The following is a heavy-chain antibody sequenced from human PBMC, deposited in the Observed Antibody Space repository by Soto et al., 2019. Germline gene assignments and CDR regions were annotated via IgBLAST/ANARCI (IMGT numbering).Heavy chain of an antibody. CDR3: AKEKKLTMVRDDTFEH. V-gene: IGHV3-9*01. J-gene: IGHJ4*02. D-gene: IGHD3-10*01. CDR1: GFTFDDYA. Sequence: PGGSLRLSCAASGFTFDDYAMHWVRQAPGKGLEWVSGISWNSGRIGYADSVKGRFTISRDNAKNSLYLQMNSLRREDTALYYCAKEKKLTMVRDDTFEHWGKGTLVTVPQ. CDR2: ISWNSGRI.